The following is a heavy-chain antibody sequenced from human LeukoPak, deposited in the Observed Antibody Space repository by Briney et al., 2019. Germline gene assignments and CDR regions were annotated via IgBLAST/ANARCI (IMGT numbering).Heavy chain of an antibody. CDR2: MNPNSGNT. CDR3: ARGSSSWSYNWFDP. D-gene: IGHD6-13*01. J-gene: IGHJ5*02. CDR1: GYTFTGYD. V-gene: IGHV1-8*01. Sequence: GASVKVSCKASGYTFTGYDINWVRQATGQGLEWMGWMNPNSGNTGYAQKFQGRVTMTRNTSISTAYMELSSLRSEDTAVYYCARGSSSWSYNWFDPWGQGTLVTVSS.